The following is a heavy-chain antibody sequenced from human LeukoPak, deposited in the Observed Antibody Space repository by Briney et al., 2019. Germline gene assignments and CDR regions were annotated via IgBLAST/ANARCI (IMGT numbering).Heavy chain of an antibody. Sequence: ASVKVSCKASGGTFSSYAISWVRQAPGQGLEWMGGIIPIFGTANYAQEFQGRVTTTTDESTSTAYMELSSLRSEDTAVYYCARAGNSSSWPFDYWGQGTLVTVSS. V-gene: IGHV1-69*05. D-gene: IGHD6-13*01. CDR2: IIPIFGTA. J-gene: IGHJ4*02. CDR1: GGTFSSYA. CDR3: ARAGNSSSWPFDY.